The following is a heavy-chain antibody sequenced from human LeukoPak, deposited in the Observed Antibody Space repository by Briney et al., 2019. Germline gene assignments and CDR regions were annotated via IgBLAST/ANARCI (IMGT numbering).Heavy chain of an antibody. J-gene: IGHJ4*02. CDR1: GFTFSSYS. V-gene: IGHV3-48*01. CDR2: ISSSSSTI. Sequence: SGGSLRLSCAASGFTFSSYSMNWVRQAPGKGLEWVSYISSSSSTIYYADSVKGRFTISRDNAKNPLYLQMNSLRAEDTAVYYCARVEYSSSWGQGTLVTVSS. D-gene: IGHD6-6*01. CDR3: ARVEYSSS.